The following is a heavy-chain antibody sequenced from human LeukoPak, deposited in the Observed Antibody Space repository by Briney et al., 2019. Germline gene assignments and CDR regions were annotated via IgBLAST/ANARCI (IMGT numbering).Heavy chain of an antibody. V-gene: IGHV3-21*01. CDR1: GFTFSSYS. J-gene: IGHJ4*02. CDR3: ARDRAKSVAAAGVY. D-gene: IGHD6-13*01. Sequence: GGSLRLSCAASGFTFSSYSMNWVRQAPGKGLEWVSSISSSSSYIYYADSVKGRFTISRDNAKNSLYLQTNSLRAEDTAVYYCARDRAKSVAAAGVYWGQGTLVTVSS. CDR2: ISSSSSYI.